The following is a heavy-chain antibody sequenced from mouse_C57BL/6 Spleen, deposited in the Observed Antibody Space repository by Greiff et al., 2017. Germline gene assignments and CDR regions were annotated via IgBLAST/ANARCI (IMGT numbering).Heavy chain of an antibody. D-gene: IGHD2-4*01. J-gene: IGHJ3*01. V-gene: IGHV1-85*01. CDR3: SAEVYYDYAGFAY. CDR1: GYTFTSYD. CDR2: IYPRDGST. Sequence: VQLQQSGPELVKPGASVKLSCKASGYTFTSYDINWVKQRPGQGLEWIGWIYPRDGSTKYNEKFKGKATLTVDTSSRTAYMETHSLESGGSAVYFCSAEVYYDYAGFAYWGPGTLVTVSA.